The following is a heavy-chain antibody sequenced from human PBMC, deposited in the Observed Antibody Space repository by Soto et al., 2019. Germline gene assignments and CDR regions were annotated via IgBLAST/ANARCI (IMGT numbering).Heavy chain of an antibody. Sequence: KPSETLSLTCTVSGASIRSYYWSWIRQPPGKGLEWIGYIYYSGSTNYNPSLKSRVTISVDTSKNQFSLKLSSVTAADTAVYYCARSSGYKHPFDYWGQGTLVTVSS. J-gene: IGHJ4*02. CDR3: ARSSGYKHPFDY. CDR2: IYYSGST. V-gene: IGHV4-59*01. CDR1: GASIRSYY. D-gene: IGHD3-22*01.